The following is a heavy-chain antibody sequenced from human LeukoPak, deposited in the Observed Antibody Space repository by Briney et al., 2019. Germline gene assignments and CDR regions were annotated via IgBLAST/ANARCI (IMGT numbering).Heavy chain of an antibody. Sequence: SETLSLTCTVSGGSISSYYWSWIRQPPGKGLEWIGYIYYSGGTNYNPSLKSRVTISVDTSKNQFSLKLSSVTAADTAVYYCARAFLYSSGWYNWFDPWGQGTLVTVSS. J-gene: IGHJ5*02. V-gene: IGHV4-59*12. CDR3: ARAFLYSSGWYNWFDP. D-gene: IGHD6-19*01. CDR2: IYYSGGT. CDR1: GGSISSYY.